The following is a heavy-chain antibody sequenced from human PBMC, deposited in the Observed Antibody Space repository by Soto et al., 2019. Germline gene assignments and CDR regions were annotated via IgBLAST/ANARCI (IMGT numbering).Heavy chain of an antibody. CDR1: GGSISSYY. J-gene: IGHJ5*02. V-gene: IGHV4-4*07. CDR3: ARFIRYGTPANWFDP. Sequence: PSETLSLTCTVSGGSISSYYWSWIRQPAGKGLEWIGCTYTSGSTNYNPSPKSRVTISVDTSKNQFSRKRSSVTAADTAVYYCARFIRYGTPANWFDPWGQGTLVTVSS. D-gene: IGHD4-17*01. CDR2: TYTSGST.